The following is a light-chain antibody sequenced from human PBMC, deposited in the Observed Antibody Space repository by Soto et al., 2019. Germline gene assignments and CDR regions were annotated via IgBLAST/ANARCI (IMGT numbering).Light chain of an antibody. Sequence: QLVLTQPPSVSGAPGQRVTISCTGSSSNIGAGYDVHWYQQLPGTAPNLLIYANSNRPSGVPGRFSGSKSGTSASLAITGLQAEDEADYYCQSYDSSLSGYVFGTGTKLTVL. CDR3: QSYDSSLSGYV. J-gene: IGLJ1*01. V-gene: IGLV1-40*01. CDR1: SSNIGAGYD. CDR2: ANS.